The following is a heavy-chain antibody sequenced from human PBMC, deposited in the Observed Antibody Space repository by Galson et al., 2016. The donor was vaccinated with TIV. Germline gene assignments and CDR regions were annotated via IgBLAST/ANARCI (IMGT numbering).Heavy chain of an antibody. D-gene: IGHD3/OR15-3a*01. CDR3: VREFRDYYFDY. V-gene: IGHV3-33*01. Sequence: SLRLSCAASGFTFSSYGMHWVRQAPGKGLEWVAGLWFDGSHKSHSDSVTGRFTISRDSPKRTLHLQMNSLKAEETAVYYCVREFRDYYFDYWGQGTLVTVSS. J-gene: IGHJ4*02. CDR2: LWFDGSHK. CDR1: GFTFSSYG.